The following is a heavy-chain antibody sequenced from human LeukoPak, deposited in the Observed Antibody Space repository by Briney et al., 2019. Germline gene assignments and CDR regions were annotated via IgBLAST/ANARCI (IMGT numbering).Heavy chain of an antibody. CDR3: AREGGDIGSGYYLGLDY. Sequence: ASVKVSCKASGYTFTSYGISWVRQAPGQGLEWMGWISAYNGNTNYAQKLQGRVTMTTDTSTSTAYMELRSLRSDDTAMYYCAREGGDIGSGYYLGLDYWGQGTLVTVSS. J-gene: IGHJ4*02. CDR1: GYTFTSYG. CDR2: ISAYNGNT. V-gene: IGHV1-18*01. D-gene: IGHD3-22*01.